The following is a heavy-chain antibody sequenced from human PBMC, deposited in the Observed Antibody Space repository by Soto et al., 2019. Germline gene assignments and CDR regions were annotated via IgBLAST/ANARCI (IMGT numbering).Heavy chain of an antibody. CDR3: ARDGGYDINYGMDF. Sequence: ASVKVSCKASGYTFTSYAMHWVRQAPGQRLERMGWINAGNGNTKYPQKFQGRVTITRDTSASTAYMELSSLRSEDTVVYYCARDGGYDINYGMDFWGQGTTVTVSS. V-gene: IGHV1-3*01. CDR1: GYTFTSYA. D-gene: IGHD5-12*01. CDR2: INAGNGNT. J-gene: IGHJ6*02.